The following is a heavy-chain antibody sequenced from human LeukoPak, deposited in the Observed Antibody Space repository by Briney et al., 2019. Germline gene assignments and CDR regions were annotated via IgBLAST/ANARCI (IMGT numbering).Heavy chain of an antibody. V-gene: IGHV1-69*05. CDR1: GGTFSSYA. D-gene: IGHD1-26*01. J-gene: IGHJ4*02. CDR3: AGITYSGSYYFDY. CDR2: IIPIFGTA. Sequence: SVKVSCKASGGTFSSYAISWVRQAPGQGLEWVGRIIPIFGTANYAQKFQGRVTITTDESTSTAYMELSSLRSEDTAVYYCAGITYSGSYYFDYWGQGTLVTVSS.